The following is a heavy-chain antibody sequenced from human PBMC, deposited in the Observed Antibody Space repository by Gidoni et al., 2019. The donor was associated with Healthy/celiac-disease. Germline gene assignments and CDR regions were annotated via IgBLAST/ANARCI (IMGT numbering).Heavy chain of an antibody. J-gene: IGHJ4*02. Sequence: VQLVQSGAEVTKPGASVKVSCRVSGYTTTELSMHWVRQAPGKGLEWMGGFYPEEGETIYAQKCQGRVTMTEDTSTDTAYMELSSLRSEDTAVYYCAVSMYSSSWLLDYWGQGTLVTVSS. CDR1: GYTTTELS. CDR3: AVSMYSSSWLLDY. D-gene: IGHD6-13*01. V-gene: IGHV1-24*01. CDR2: FYPEEGET.